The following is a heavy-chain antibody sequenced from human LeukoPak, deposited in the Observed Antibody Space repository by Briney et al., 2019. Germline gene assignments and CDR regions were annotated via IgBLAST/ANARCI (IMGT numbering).Heavy chain of an antibody. Sequence: GGSLRLSCAASGFTFSSYAMSWVRQAPGKGLEWVSYISSSSSTIYYADSVMGRFTISRDNAKNSLYLQMNSLRAEDTAVYYCARSGYSSGWIPRVPFDYWGQGTLVTVSS. CDR1: GFTFSSYA. CDR2: ISSSSSTI. CDR3: ARSGYSSGWIPRVPFDY. V-gene: IGHV3-48*04. J-gene: IGHJ4*02. D-gene: IGHD6-19*01.